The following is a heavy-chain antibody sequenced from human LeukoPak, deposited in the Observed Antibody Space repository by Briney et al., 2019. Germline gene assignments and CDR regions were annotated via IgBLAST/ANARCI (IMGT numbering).Heavy chain of an antibody. Sequence: GGSLRLSCAASGFTFSSYAMSWVHQAPGKGLEWVSAISGSGGSTYYADSVKGRFTISRDNSKNTLYLQMNSLRAEDTAVYYCAKDLGDLRYFDYWGQGTLVTVSS. CDR1: GFTFSSYA. V-gene: IGHV3-23*01. J-gene: IGHJ4*02. CDR3: AKDLGDLRYFDY. D-gene: IGHD3-10*01. CDR2: ISGSGGST.